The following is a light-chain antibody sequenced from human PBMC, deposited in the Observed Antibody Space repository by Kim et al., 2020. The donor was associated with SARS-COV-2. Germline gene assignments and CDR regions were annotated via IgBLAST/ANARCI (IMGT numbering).Light chain of an antibody. CDR2: EVT. CDR3: SSYAGSNNVV. V-gene: IGLV2-8*01. CDR1: SSDVGGYNY. J-gene: IGLJ2*01. Sequence: GQSVTISCTGTSSDVGGYNYVSWYRQHPGKAPKLMIYEVTKRPSGVPDRFSGSKSGNTASLTVSGLQAEDEADYYCSSYAGSNNVVFGGGTQLTVL.